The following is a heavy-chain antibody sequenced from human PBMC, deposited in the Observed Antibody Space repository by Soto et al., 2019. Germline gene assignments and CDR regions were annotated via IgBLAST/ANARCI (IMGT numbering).Heavy chain of an antibody. CDR3: ARDRGCSGGICYRDLGY. V-gene: IGHV3-48*01. CDR2: ISSISNPI. Sequence: EVQLVESGGGLVQPGGSLRLSCAASGFTFSSYSMSWVRQAPGKGLEWVSYISSISNPIYYADSVKGRITISRDNAKNSLYLDMNSLSAEESAVYYCARDRGCSGGICYRDLGYWGQGTLVTVSS. D-gene: IGHD2-15*01. CDR1: GFTFSSYS. J-gene: IGHJ4*02.